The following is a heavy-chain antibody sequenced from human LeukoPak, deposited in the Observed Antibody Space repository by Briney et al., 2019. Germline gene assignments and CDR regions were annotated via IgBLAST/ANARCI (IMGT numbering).Heavy chain of an antibody. D-gene: IGHD1-26*01. V-gene: IGHV3-23*01. CDR1: GFTFSSYA. J-gene: IGHJ6*03. CDR2: ISGSGGST. Sequence: GGSLRLSCAASGFTFSSYAMSWVRQAPGKGLEWVSAISGSGGSTYYADSVKGRFTISSDNSKNTLYLQMNSLGAEDTAVYYCAKAGSSRRDYYMDVWGKGTTVTVSS. CDR3: AKAGSSRRDYYMDV.